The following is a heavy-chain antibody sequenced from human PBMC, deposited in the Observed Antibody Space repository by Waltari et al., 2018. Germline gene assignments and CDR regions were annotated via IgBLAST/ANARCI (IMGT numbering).Heavy chain of an antibody. J-gene: IGHJ5*02. D-gene: IGHD3-10*01. CDR1: GYTCNGYD. CDR3: ARGEGVWGQGVINWFDP. CDR2: ITPHSGGT. V-gene: IGHV1-2*06. Sequence: QVQRGQDGAEVKKPGASVKGAGKAAGYTCNGYDMNGARQASGQGLEWRGPITPHSGGTHDATTVKGRAPMTRATSIRPAYMDVIRLRSHDPAVYYCARGEGVWGQGVINWFDPWRQGTLVPVSS.